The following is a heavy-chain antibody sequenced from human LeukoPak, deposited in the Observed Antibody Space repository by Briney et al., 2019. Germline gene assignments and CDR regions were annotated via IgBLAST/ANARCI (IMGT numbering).Heavy chain of an antibody. CDR2: IYYSGST. D-gene: IGHD3-3*01. CDR3: ARGSGSPYDFWSGFPKTIRPGGFDNWFDP. Sequence: PSETLSLTCTVSGGSISSYYWSWIRQPPGKGLEWIGYIYYSGSTNYNPSLKSRFTISVDTSKNQFSLKLSSVTAADTAVYYCARGSGSPYDFWSGFPKTIRPGGFDNWFDPWGQGTLVTVSS. J-gene: IGHJ5*02. CDR1: GGSISSYY. V-gene: IGHV4-59*08.